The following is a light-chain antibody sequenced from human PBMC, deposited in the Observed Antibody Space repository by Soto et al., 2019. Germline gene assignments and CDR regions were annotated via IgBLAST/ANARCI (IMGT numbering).Light chain of an antibody. CDR1: QSVDSSF. V-gene: IGKV3-20*01. J-gene: IGKJ1*01. CDR3: DQYVSSVT. Sequence: EIVLTQSPGSLSLSPGERATLSCRASQSVDSSFFAWYQKKPGQAPRLLIYGASKRATGIPARFSGSGSGNDFTLTIRRLEPEEFAVYSCDQYVSSVTFGQGTKVEIK. CDR2: GAS.